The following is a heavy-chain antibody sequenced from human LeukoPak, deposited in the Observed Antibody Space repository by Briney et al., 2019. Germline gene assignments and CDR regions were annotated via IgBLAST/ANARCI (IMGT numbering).Heavy chain of an antibody. V-gene: IGHV1-18*01. J-gene: IGHJ4*02. Sequence: GASVKVSCKASGYTFTSHGISWVRQAPGQGLEWMGWISAYNGNTNYAQKLQGRVTMTTDTSTSTAYMELRSLRSDDTAVYYCARDALGRKQQLGDYWGQGTLVTVSS. D-gene: IGHD6-13*01. CDR3: ARDALGRKQQLGDY. CDR1: GYTFTSHG. CDR2: ISAYNGNT.